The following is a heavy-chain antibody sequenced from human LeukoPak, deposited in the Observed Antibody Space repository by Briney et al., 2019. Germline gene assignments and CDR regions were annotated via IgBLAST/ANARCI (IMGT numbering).Heavy chain of an antibody. V-gene: IGHV3-15*04. CDR2: IETKTDGGTT. CDR1: GFTFSDDY. CDR3: TTYGSGRKFDY. Sequence: PGGSLRLSCAASGFTFSDDYMSWIRQAPGKGLEWVGRIETKTDGGTTDYAAPVKGRFTISRDDSTNTLYLQMNSLKSEDTAVYYCTTYGSGRKFDYWGQGILVTVSS. J-gene: IGHJ4*02. D-gene: IGHD3-10*01.